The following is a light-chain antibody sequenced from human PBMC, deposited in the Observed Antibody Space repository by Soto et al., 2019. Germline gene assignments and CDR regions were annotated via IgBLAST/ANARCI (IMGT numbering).Light chain of an antibody. CDR3: QQYYSYPRT. CDR1: QGISSY. Sequence: IQLTQSPSFLSASVGDRVTITCRASQGISSYLAWYQQKPGKAPKLLIYAASTLQSGVPSRFSGSGSGTDFTLTISCLQSEDFATYYCQQYYSYPRTFGQGTKV. CDR2: AAS. J-gene: IGKJ1*01. V-gene: IGKV1-8*01.